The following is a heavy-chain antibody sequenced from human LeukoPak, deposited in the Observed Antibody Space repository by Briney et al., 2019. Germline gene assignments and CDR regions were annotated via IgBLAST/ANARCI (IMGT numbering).Heavy chain of an antibody. CDR3: VREVADIDAFDI. Sequence: GGSLRLSCAASGFTFSSYSMNWVRQAPGKGLEWVSSISSSSSYIYYADSVKGRFTISRDNAKNSLYLQMNSLRAEDTAVYYCVREVADIDAFDIWGQGTMVTVSS. V-gene: IGHV3-21*01. CDR1: GFTFSSYS. J-gene: IGHJ3*02. D-gene: IGHD6-19*01. CDR2: ISSSSSYI.